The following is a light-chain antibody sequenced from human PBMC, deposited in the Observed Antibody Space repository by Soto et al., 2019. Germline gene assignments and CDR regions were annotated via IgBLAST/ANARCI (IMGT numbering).Light chain of an antibody. CDR2: AAS. CDR3: LQDYNYPLT. CDR1: QDIRND. V-gene: IGKV1-6*01. Sequence: AIQMTRSPSSLSASVGDRVTITCRASQDIRNDLGWYQHKPGKAPKLLIYAASTLQSGVPSRFSASGSGTDFTLTISSLQPEDFATYYCLQDYNYPLTFGQGTKVEI. J-gene: IGKJ1*01.